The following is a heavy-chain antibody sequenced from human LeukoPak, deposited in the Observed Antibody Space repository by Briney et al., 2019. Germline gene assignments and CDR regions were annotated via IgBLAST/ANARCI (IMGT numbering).Heavy chain of an antibody. CDR3: ARDASHSSWYYYKPGSEPLDY. CDR2: IKQDGSEK. V-gene: IGHV3-7*01. J-gene: IGHJ4*02. D-gene: IGHD6-13*01. Sequence: GGSLRLSCAASGFTFSSYWMSWVRQAPGKGLEWVANIKQDGSEKYYVDSVKGRFTISRDNAKNSLYLQMNSLRAEDTAVYYCARDASHSSWYYYKPGSEPLDYWGQGTLVTVSS. CDR1: GFTFSSYW.